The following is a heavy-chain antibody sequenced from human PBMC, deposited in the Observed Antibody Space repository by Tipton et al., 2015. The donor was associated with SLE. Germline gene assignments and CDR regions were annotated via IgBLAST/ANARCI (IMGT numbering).Heavy chain of an antibody. CDR3: ARSWSGRRVFDY. J-gene: IGHJ4*02. Sequence: TLSLTCIVSDDSVSSAYYWAWIRQPPGKGLQWIACIYRTGTTYVNPSLQSRVSMSMDTSNNRFSLTMTSLTVAATAVHYCARSWSGRRVFDYLGPGTLVTVSS. V-gene: IGHV4-38-2*02. CDR1: DDSVSSAYY. D-gene: IGHD2-15*01. CDR2: IYRTGTT.